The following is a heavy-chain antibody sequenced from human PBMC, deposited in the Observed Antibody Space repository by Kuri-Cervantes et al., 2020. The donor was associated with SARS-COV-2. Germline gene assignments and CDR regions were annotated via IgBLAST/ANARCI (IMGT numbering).Heavy chain of an antibody. CDR3: ASRYCSSTSCYRTTGKYYFDY. J-gene: IGHJ4*02. V-gene: IGHV4-59*12. CDR1: GGSISSYY. Sequence: SCTVSGGSISSYYWSWIRQPPGKGLEWIGYIYYSGSTNYNPSLKSRVTTSVDTSKNQFSLKLSSVTAADTAVYYCASRYCSSTSCYRTTGKYYFDYWGQGTLVTVSS. D-gene: IGHD2-2*01. CDR2: IYYSGST.